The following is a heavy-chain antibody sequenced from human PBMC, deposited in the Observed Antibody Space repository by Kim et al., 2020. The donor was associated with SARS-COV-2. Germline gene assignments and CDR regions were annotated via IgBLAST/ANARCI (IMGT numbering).Heavy chain of an antibody. CDR3: ARWGLGGYSGYDYFDY. CDR1: GGSISSSSYY. D-gene: IGHD5-12*01. CDR2: IYYSGST. J-gene: IGHJ4*02. V-gene: IGHV4-39*01. Sequence: SETLSLTCTVSGGSISSSSYYWGWIRQPPGKGLEWIGSIYYSGSTYYNPSLKSRVTISVDTSKNQFSLKLSSVTAADTAVYYCARWGLGGYSGYDYFDYWGQGTLVTVSS.